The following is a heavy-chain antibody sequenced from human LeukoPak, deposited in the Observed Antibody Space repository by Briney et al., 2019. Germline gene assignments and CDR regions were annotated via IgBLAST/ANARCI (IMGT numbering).Heavy chain of an antibody. D-gene: IGHD3-22*01. Sequence: GASVKVSCKASGYTFTGYYMHWVRQAPGQGLEWMGWINPNSGGTNYAQKFQGRVTMTRDTSISTAYMELSRLRSDDTAVYYCARDPVMYYYDSSGLPVAFDIWGQGTMVTVSS. CDR3: ARDPVMYYYDSSGLPVAFDI. J-gene: IGHJ3*02. CDR2: INPNSGGT. CDR1: GYTFTGYY. V-gene: IGHV1-2*02.